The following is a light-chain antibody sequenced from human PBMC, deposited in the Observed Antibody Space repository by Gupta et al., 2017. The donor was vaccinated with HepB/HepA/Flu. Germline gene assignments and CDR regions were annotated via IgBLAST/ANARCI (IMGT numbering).Light chain of an antibody. V-gene: IGLV7-46*02. CDR3: LLFFSGPAV. CDR1: TGPVTSDHY. Sequence: QAVVTQEPSLTVSPGGTVTLTCGSSTGPVTSDHYPYWFQQRPGQAPRTLIFDTISKPSWTPARFSGSLIGGKAALTLLGAQPEDEADYYCLLFFSGPAVFGTGTKVTVL. J-gene: IGLJ1*01. CDR2: DTI.